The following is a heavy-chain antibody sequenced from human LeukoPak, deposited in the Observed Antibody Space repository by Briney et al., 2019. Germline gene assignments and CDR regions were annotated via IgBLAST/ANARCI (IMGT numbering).Heavy chain of an antibody. J-gene: IGHJ4*02. V-gene: IGHV1-18*01. D-gene: IGHD3-22*01. CDR2: ISAYNGNT. Sequence: GASVKVSCKASGYTFTSYGISRVRQAPGQGLEWMGWISAYNGNTNYAQKLQGRVTMTTDTSTSTAYMELRSLRSDDTAVYYCARGYYYDSSGYYKRSLDYWGQGTLVTVSS. CDR3: ARGYYYDSSGYYKRSLDY. CDR1: GYTFTSYG.